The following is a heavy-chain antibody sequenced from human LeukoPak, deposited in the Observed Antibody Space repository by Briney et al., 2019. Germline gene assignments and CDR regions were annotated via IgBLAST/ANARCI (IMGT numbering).Heavy chain of an antibody. CDR3: ARDSGRGGRYGTYYFDY. CDR1: GGTFSSYT. CDR2: IIPILGIA. D-gene: IGHD1-26*01. Sequence: ASVKVSCKASGGTFSSYTISWVRQAPGQGLEWMGRIIPILGIANYAQKFQGRVTITADKSTSNASMELSSRRSEETAVYYCARDSGRGGRYGTYYFDYWGQGHLVTVSS. J-gene: IGHJ4*02. V-gene: IGHV1-69*04.